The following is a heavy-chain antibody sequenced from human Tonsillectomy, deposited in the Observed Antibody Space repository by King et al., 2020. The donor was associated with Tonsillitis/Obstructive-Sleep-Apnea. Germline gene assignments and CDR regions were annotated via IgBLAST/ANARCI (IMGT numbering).Heavy chain of an antibody. CDR3: ARVHARSIYIPDYYYYGMDV. V-gene: IGHV3-33*01. CDR2: IWSDGSKK. CDR1: GFTFSSYG. Sequence: VQLVESGGGVVQPGRSLRLSCAASGFTFSSYGMHWVRQAPGKGLEWVAIIWSDGSKKYYADSVKGRFTISRDNSKNTLYLQMHSLRAEDTAVYFCARVHARSIYIPDYYYYGMDVWGQGTTVTVSS. J-gene: IGHJ6*02. D-gene: IGHD2-2*01.